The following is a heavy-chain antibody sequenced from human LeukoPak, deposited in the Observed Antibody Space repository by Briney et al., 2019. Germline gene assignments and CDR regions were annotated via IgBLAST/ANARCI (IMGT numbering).Heavy chain of an antibody. D-gene: IGHD1-7*01. CDR1: GYTLTELS. CDR2: FDPEDGET. J-gene: IGHJ5*02. CDR3: ARQSPRELDNWFDP. Sequence: GASVKVSCKVSGYTLTELSMHWVRQAPGKGLEWMGGFDPEDGETIYAQKFQGRVTMTEDTSTDTAYMELRSLRSDDTAVYYCARQSPRELDNWFDPWGQGTLVTVSS. V-gene: IGHV1-24*01.